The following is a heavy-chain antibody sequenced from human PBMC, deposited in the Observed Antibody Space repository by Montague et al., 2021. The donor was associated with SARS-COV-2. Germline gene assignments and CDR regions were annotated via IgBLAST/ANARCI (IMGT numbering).Heavy chain of an antibody. Sequence: CAISGDSVSGHIATWNWIRQSPSIGLEWLGRAYYRSKWYNDYAVSVKSRVIINPDTSNNRISLQLNSVTPEDTAVYYCARAYCGGDCYFYWYFDLWGRGTLVTVSS. CDR2: AYYRSKWYN. CDR3: ARAYCGGDCYFYWYFDL. CDR1: GDSVSGHIAT. D-gene: IGHD2-21*02. V-gene: IGHV6-1*01. J-gene: IGHJ2*01.